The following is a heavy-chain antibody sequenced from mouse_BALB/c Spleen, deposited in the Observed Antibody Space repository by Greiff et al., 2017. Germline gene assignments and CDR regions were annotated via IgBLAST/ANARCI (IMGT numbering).Heavy chain of an antibody. CDR2: ISSGSSTI. J-gene: IGHJ3*01. Sequence: DVQLVESGGGLVQPGGSRKLSCAPSGFTFSSFGMHWVRQAPEKGLEWVAYISSGSSTIYYADTVKGRFTISRDNPKNTLFLQMTSLRSEDTAMYYCPRSAYDYGWFAYWGQGTLVTVSA. CDR1: GFTFSSFG. D-gene: IGHD2-4*01. CDR3: PRSAYDYGWFAY. V-gene: IGHV5-17*02.